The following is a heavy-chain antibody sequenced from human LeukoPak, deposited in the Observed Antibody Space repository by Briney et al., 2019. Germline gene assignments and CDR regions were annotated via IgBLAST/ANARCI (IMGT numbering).Heavy chain of an antibody. J-gene: IGHJ4*02. CDR2: ISSSSSPI. V-gene: IGHV3-48*02. CDR3: ARVNWNDVGSFDY. Sequence: GGSLRLSCAASGFTFSNYIMNWVRRAPGKGLEWLSYISSSSSPIYYADSVKGRFTISRDNAKNSLYLQMNSLRDEDTGVYYCARVNWNDVGSFDYWGQGTLVTVSS. D-gene: IGHD1-20*01. CDR1: GFTFSNYI.